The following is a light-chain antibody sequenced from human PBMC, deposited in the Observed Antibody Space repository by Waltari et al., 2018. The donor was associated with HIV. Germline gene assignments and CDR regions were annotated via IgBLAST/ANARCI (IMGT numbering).Light chain of an antibody. CDR1: SSNIGSNY. CDR3: ATWDDSLSVYVV. V-gene: IGLV1-47*01. J-gene: IGLJ2*01. CDR2: KNN. Sequence: CSGSSSNIGSNYVYWYQQLPGTAPKLLIYKNNQRPSGVPDRFSGSKSGTSASLAISGLRSEDEADYYCATWDDSLSVYVVFGAGTKLTVL.